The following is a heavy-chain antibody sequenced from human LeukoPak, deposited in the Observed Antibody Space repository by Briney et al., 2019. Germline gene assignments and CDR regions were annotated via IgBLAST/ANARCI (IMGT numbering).Heavy chain of an antibody. CDR1: GLTFSNYW. J-gene: IGHJ4*02. CDR3: ARDGFGTGSN. Sequence: HSGGSLRLSCAASGLTFSNYWMDWVRQAPGKGLEWVANIKQDGSEKNYVDSVKGRFIISRDNAKNSLYLQMNTLRADDTAVYYCARDGFGTGSNWGQGTLVTVSS. V-gene: IGHV3-7*03. D-gene: IGHD3-16*01. CDR2: IKQDGSEK.